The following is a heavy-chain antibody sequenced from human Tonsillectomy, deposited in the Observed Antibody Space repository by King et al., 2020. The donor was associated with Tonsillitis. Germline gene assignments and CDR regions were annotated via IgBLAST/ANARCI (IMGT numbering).Heavy chain of an antibody. D-gene: IGHD6-19*01. V-gene: IGHV5-51*01. CDR3: ARQSLGIAVAGTPSEYYYYMDV. CDR1: GYSFTNHW. Sequence: VQLVESGAEVKKPGESLKISCKGSGYSFTNHWIGWVRQMPGKGLEWMGIIYPADSDTRYSPSFQGQVTISADKSFSTAYLQWSSLKASDTAMYYCARQSLGIAVAGTPSEYYYYMDVWGKGTTVTVSS. J-gene: IGHJ6*03. CDR2: IYPADSDT.